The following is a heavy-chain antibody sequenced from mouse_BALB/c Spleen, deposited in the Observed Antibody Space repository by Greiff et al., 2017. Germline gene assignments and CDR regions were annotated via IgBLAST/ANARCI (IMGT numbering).Heavy chain of an antibody. CDR1: GFTFSSYY. J-gene: IGHJ4*01. D-gene: IGHD4-1*01. Sequence: EVMLVESGGGLVKLGGSLKLSCAASGFTFSSYYMSWVRQTPEKRLELVAAINSNGGSTYYPDTVKGRFTISRDNAKNTLYLQMSSLKSEDTALYYCARHTGIEAMDYWGQGTSVTVSS. CDR3: ARHTGIEAMDY. V-gene: IGHV5-6-2*01. CDR2: INSNGGST.